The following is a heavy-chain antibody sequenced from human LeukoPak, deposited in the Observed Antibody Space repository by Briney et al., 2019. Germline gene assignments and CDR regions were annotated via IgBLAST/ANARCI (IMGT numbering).Heavy chain of an antibody. CDR2: IYYSGST. D-gene: IGHD5-12*01. Sequence: PSETLSLTCTVSGGSVSSGSYYWSWIRQPPGTGLEWIGYIYYSGSTNYNPSLKSRVTISVDTSKNQFSLKLSSVTAADTAVYYCARGGGWLYYYYYYGMDVWGQGTTVTVSS. CDR3: ARGGGWLYYYYYYGMDV. J-gene: IGHJ6*02. V-gene: IGHV4-61*01. CDR1: GGSVSSGSYY.